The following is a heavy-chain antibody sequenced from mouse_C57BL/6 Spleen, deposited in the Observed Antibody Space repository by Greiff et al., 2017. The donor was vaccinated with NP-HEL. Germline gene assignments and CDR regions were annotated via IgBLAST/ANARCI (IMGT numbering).Heavy chain of an antibody. Sequence: VKLVESGPELVKPGASVKISCKASGYAFSSSWMNWVKQRPGKGLEWIGRIYPGDGDTNYNGKFKGKATLTADKSSSTAYMQLSSLTSEDSAVYFCARSITTEYYAMDYWGQGTSVTVSS. CDR2: IYPGDGDT. CDR1: GYAFSSSW. D-gene: IGHD1-1*01. CDR3: ARSITTEYYAMDY. J-gene: IGHJ4*01. V-gene: IGHV1-82*01.